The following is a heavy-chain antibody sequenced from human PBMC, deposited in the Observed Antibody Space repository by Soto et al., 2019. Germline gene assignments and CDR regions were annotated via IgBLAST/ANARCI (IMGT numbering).Heavy chain of an antibody. J-gene: IGHJ6*02. V-gene: IGHV4-59*01. CDR1: GGSINSYY. CDR2: IYYSGST. D-gene: IGHD6-13*01. Sequence: QVQLQESGPGLVKPSETLSLTCTVSGGSINSYYWSWIRQPPGKGLEWIGYIYYSGSTNYNPSLKSRVTISVDTSTNQFSLKLSSVTAADTAVYYCAREWSFGQQLVESGMDVWGQGTTVTVSS. CDR3: AREWSFGQQLVESGMDV.